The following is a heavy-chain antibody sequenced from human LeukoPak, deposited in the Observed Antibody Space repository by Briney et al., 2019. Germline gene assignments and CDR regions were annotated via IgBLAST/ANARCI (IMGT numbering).Heavy chain of an antibody. V-gene: IGHV3-30*02. CDR1: GFTFSSYG. J-gene: IGHJ6*03. CDR2: IRYDGSNK. D-gene: IGHD4-17*01. CDR3: AKDLPTVSGSGYYMDV. Sequence: GGSLRLSCAASGFTFSSYGMHWVRQAPGKGLEWEAFIRYDGSNKYYADSVKGRFTISRDNSKNTLYLQMNSLRAEDTAVYYCAKDLPTVSGSGYYMDVWGKGTTVTVSS.